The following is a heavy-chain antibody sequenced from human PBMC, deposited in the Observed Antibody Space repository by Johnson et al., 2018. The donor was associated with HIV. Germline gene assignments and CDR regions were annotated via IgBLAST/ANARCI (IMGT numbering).Heavy chain of an antibody. CDR1: GFSFSDFY. V-gene: IGHV3-11*01. D-gene: IGHD1-26*01. J-gene: IGHJ3*01. Sequence: QEQLVESGGGLVKPGGSLRLSCAASGFSFSDFYMSWIRQAPGKGLEWISYMSSSGSTIYHAESVKGRFTISRDNGKNSLYLQMNSLRVEATAVDYCARVRIGRENAVDLWCQGTMVTVSS. CDR2: MSSSGSTI. CDR3: ARVRIGRENAVDL.